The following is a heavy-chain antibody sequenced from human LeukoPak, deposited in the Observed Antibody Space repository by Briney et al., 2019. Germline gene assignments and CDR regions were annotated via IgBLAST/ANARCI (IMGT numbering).Heavy chain of an antibody. Sequence: GGSLRLSCAASGFTFSNYAMSWVRQAPGKGLEWVSGISGSGDSTYYADSVKGRFTISRDSSKNTLFLQMNSLRAEDTAVYYCAKDSYYYDSSGYYSGAFDIWGQGTMVAVSS. J-gene: IGHJ3*02. CDR1: GFTFSNYA. CDR2: ISGSGDST. V-gene: IGHV3-23*01. CDR3: AKDSYYYDSSGYYSGAFDI. D-gene: IGHD3-22*01.